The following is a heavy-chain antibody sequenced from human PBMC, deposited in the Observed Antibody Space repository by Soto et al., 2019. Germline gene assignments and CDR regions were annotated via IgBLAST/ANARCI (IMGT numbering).Heavy chain of an antibody. CDR2: IIPIFGTA. D-gene: IGHD6-19*01. V-gene: IGHV1-69*13. Sequence: ASVKVSCKASGGTFSSYAISWVRQAPGQGLEWMGGIIPIFGTANYAQKFQGRVTITADESTSTAYMELSSLRSEDTAVYYCARESPDAVAPYFDYWGQGTLVTVSS. CDR1: GGTFSSYA. CDR3: ARESPDAVAPYFDY. J-gene: IGHJ4*02.